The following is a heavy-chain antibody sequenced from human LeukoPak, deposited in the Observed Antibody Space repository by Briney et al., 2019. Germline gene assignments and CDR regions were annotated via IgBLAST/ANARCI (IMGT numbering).Heavy chain of an antibody. CDR1: GGSFSGYY. CDR2: INHSGST. Sequence: SETLSLTCAVYGGSFSGYYWSWIRQPPGKGLEWIGEINHSGSTNYNPSLKSRVTISVDTSKNQFSLKLSSVTAADTAVYYCARVVGPWGQGTLVTVSS. J-gene: IGHJ5*02. CDR3: ARVVGP. V-gene: IGHV4-34*01. D-gene: IGHD1-26*01.